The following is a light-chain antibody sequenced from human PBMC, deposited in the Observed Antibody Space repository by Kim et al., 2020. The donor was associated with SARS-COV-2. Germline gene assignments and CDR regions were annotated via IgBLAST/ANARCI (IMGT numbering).Light chain of an antibody. Sequence: EIVLTQSPGTLSLSPGERATLSCRASQNVSSSYLAWYQQKPGQAPRLLIYDASSRATGIPDRFSGSGSGTDFTLSISSLEPEDFAVYYCQQYGSSRITFGGGTKVDIK. CDR2: DAS. CDR1: QNVSSSY. CDR3: QQYGSSRIT. J-gene: IGKJ4*01. V-gene: IGKV3-20*01.